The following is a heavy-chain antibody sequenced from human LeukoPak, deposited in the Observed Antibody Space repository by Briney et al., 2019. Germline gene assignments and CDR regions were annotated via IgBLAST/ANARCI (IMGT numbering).Heavy chain of an antibody. V-gene: IGHV4-30-4*01. CDR3: ARLSGDYVTEYNWFDP. J-gene: IGHJ5*02. D-gene: IGHD4-17*01. Sequence: PSQTLSLTCTVSGGSISSGDYYWSWIRQPPGKGPEWIGYIYYSGSTYYNPSLKSRVTISVDTSKDQFSLKLSSVTAADTAVYYCARLSGDYVTEYNWFDPWGQGTLVTVSS. CDR1: GGSISSGDYY. CDR2: IYYSGST.